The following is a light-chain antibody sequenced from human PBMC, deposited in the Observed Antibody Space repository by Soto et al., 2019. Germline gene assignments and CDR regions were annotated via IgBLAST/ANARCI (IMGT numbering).Light chain of an antibody. J-gene: IGLJ1*01. CDR3: SSYTSSNTFDV. CDR1: SSDVGGYYY. Sequence: QSVLTRPASVSGSPGQSITISCTRTSSDVGGYYYVSWYQHHTGKAPELMIYQVSNRPSGVSNRFSGSKSGNTASLSISGLQAEDESDYYCSSYTSSNTFDVFGSWTKVTVL. CDR2: QVS. V-gene: IGLV2-14*01.